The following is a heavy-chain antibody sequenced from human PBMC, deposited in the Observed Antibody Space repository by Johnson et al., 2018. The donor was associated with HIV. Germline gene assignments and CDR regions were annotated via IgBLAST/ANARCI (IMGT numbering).Heavy chain of an antibody. CDR2: NSSSGSTI. J-gene: IGHJ3*02. Sequence: QVQLVESGGGVVQPGRSLRLSCAASGFTFNDYYMSWIRQAPGKGLEWVSYNSSSGSTIYSADSVKGRCTRSRYNAMSSLSLQMNSLRAEDTAVYYCAIPVDAFDIWCQGTMVTVSS. V-gene: IGHV3-11*04. D-gene: IGHD4-17*01. CDR3: AIPVDAFDI. CDR1: GFTFNDYY.